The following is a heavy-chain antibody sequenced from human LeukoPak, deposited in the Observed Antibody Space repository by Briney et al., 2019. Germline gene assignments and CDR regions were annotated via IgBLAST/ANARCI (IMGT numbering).Heavy chain of an antibody. Sequence: NSGGSLRLSCAASGFTFSTYSMNWVRQAPGKGLEWVSSLSSTSSYIFYADSMKGRFTISRDNSKNTLYLQVNSLRAEDTAMYYCARNILFAFDIWGQGTMVTVSS. CDR2: LSSTSSYI. J-gene: IGHJ3*02. CDR3: ARNILFAFDI. V-gene: IGHV3-21*04. CDR1: GFTFSTYS.